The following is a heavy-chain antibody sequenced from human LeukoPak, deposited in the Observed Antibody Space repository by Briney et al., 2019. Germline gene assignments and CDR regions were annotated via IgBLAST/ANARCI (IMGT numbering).Heavy chain of an antibody. V-gene: IGHV3-33*08. Sequence: PGGSLRLSCAAAGFIFSTYSMNWVRQAPGKGLEWVALIWYDGSNKYYADSVRGRFTISRDNSKNTLYLQMKSLRVEDTAVYYCARAGVGAIYYFDYWGQGTLVTVSS. J-gene: IGHJ4*02. CDR2: IWYDGSNK. CDR3: ARAGVGAIYYFDY. CDR1: GFIFSTYS. D-gene: IGHD1-26*01.